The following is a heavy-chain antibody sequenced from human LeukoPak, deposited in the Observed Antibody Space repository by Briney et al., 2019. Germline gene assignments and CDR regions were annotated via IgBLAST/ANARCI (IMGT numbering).Heavy chain of an antibody. J-gene: IGHJ6*02. CDR1: GYTFTSYG. CDR3: ARDHLEYSSSGGGMDV. CDR2: ISAYNGNT. V-gene: IGHV1-18*01. D-gene: IGHD6-6*01. Sequence: ASVKVSCKASGYTFTSYGISWVRQAPGQGLEWTGWISAYNGNTNYAQKLQGRVTMTTDTSTSTAYMELSSLRSEDTAVYYCARDHLEYSSSGGGMDVWGQGTTVTVSS.